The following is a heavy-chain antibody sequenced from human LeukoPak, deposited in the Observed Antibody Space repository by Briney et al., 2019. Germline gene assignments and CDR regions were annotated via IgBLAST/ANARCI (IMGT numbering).Heavy chain of an antibody. CDR2: INPSGGST. D-gene: IGHD1-14*01. Sequence: ASVKVSCKASGYTFTSYYMHWVRQAPGQGLEWMGIINPSGGSTSYAQKFQGRVTMTRDMSTSTVYMELSSLRSEDTAVYYCAREMGPDGADYWGQGTLVTVSS. CDR1: GYTFTSYY. CDR3: AREMGPDGADY. J-gene: IGHJ4*02. V-gene: IGHV1-46*01.